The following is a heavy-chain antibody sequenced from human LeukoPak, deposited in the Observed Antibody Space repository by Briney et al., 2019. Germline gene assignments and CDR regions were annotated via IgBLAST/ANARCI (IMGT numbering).Heavy chain of an antibody. CDR3: ATAGYCSSTSCYVESEFDY. V-gene: IGHV4-39*01. J-gene: IGHJ4*02. CDR1: GGSISSSSYY. D-gene: IGHD2-2*01. CDR2: IYYSGST. Sequence: KPSETLSLTCTVSGGSISSSSYYWGWIRQPPGKGLEWIGSIYYSGSTYYNPSLKSRVTISVDTSKNQFSLKLSSVTAADTAVYYCATAGYCSSTSCYVESEFDYWGQGTLVTVSS.